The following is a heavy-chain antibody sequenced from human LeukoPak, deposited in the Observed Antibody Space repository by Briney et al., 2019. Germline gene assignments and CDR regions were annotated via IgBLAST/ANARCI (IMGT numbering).Heavy chain of an antibody. CDR3: AKALRAPHRPVYTYYYMDV. J-gene: IGHJ6*03. D-gene: IGHD2-2*02. V-gene: IGHV3-23*01. CDR2: ISGRGDST. Sequence: PGGSLRLSCAASEFTFNNYAVSWVRQAPGKGLEWVSTISGRGDSTYYADFVKGRFTISRDNSKNSVFLQMNSLRADDAAVYYCAKALRAPHRPVYTYYYMDVWGKGTTVTVSS. CDR1: EFTFNNYA.